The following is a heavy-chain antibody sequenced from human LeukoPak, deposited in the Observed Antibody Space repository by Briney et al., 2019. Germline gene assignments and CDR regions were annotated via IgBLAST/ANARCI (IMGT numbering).Heavy chain of an antibody. CDR1: GGSFSGYY. Sequence: SETLSLTCAVYGGSFSGYYWSWIRQPPGKGLEWIGEINHSGSTNYNPSLKSRVTISVDTSKNQFSLKLSSVTAADTAVYYCARGDILTGYYRLRRGNLFDYWGQGTLVTVSS. D-gene: IGHD3-9*01. CDR3: ARGDILTGYYRLRRGNLFDY. CDR2: INHSGST. J-gene: IGHJ4*02. V-gene: IGHV4-34*01.